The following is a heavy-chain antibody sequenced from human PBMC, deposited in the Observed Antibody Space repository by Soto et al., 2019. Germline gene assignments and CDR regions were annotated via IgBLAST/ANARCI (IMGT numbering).Heavy chain of an antibody. CDR1: GGSITSDGYS. V-gene: IGHV4-30-2*01. D-gene: IGHD6-13*01. J-gene: IGHJ5*02. Sequence: SDTLSLTCAVSGGSITSDGYSWSWIRQPPGEGPEWIGYIHHGGITYYNPSLKSRVTISLDRSKNEFSLKLTSVAAADTAVYYCARLAAVGTGLFDPWGQGSLVTVSS. CDR3: ARLAAVGTGLFDP. CDR2: IHHGGIT.